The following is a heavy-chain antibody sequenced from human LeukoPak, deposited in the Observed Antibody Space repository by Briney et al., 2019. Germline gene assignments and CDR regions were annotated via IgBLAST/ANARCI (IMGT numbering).Heavy chain of an antibody. Sequence: PSETLSLTCTVSGGSISSSSYYWGWIRQPPGKGLEWIGSIYYSGSTYYNPSLKSRVTISVDTSKNQFSLKLSSVTAADTAMYYCARRSGSYRYYFDYWGQGTLVTVSS. D-gene: IGHD1-26*01. J-gene: IGHJ4*02. CDR1: GGSISSSSYY. CDR3: ARRSGSYRYYFDY. V-gene: IGHV4-39*01. CDR2: IYYSGST.